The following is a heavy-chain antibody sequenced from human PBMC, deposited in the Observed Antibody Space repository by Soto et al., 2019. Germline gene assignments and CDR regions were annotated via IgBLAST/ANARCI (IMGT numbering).Heavy chain of an antibody. J-gene: IGHJ4*02. CDR1: GGSISSGDYY. V-gene: IGHV4-30-4*01. CDR3: ARGPTTVPPPGSDY. CDR2: IYYSGST. Sequence: PSETLSLTCTVSGGSISSGDYYWSWIRQPPGKGLEWIGYIYYSGSTYYNPSLKSRVTISVDTSKNQFSLKLSSVTAADTAVYYCARGPTTVPPPGSDYWGQGTLVTVSS. D-gene: IGHD4-4*01.